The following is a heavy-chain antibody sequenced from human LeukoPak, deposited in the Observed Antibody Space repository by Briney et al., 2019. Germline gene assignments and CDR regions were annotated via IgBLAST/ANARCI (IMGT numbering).Heavy chain of an antibody. Sequence: SETLSLTCTVSGGSISSGSYYWGWIRQSPGKGLEWIGSIYHSGRTYYNPSLKSRLTVSLDTSKNQFSLKLSSVTAADTAVYYCTGKYYYDSSGYYYADYWGQGTLVTVSS. D-gene: IGHD3-22*01. J-gene: IGHJ4*02. CDR2: IYHSGRT. V-gene: IGHV4-39*07. CDR1: GGSISSGSYY. CDR3: TGKYYYDSSGYYYADY.